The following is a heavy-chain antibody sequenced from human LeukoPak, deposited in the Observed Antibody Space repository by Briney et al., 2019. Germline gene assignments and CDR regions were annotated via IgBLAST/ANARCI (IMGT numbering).Heavy chain of an antibody. CDR3: AREPLYGSGRHFDY. D-gene: IGHD3-10*01. CDR2: INSDGSST. CDR1: GFTFSSYW. V-gene: IGHV3-74*01. J-gene: IGHJ4*02. Sequence: PGGSLRLSCAASGFTFSSYWMHWVRQAPGKGLVWVSRINSDGSSTSYADSVKGRFTISRDNAKNTLYLQMNSLRAEDTAVYYCAREPLYGSGRHFDYWGQGTLVTVSS.